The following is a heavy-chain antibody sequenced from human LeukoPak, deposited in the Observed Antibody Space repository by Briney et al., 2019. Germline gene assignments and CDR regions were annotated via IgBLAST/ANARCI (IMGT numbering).Heavy chain of an antibody. V-gene: IGHV3-30*02. J-gene: IGHJ4*02. Sequence: PGGSLRLSCAASGFTFSHHGMHWVRQAPGKGLEGGAFIRNEGSNHYYADSVRGGFTIARENSKKNVYLQMYSLRVEDTSIYYFVRYYNWGFYYLRQGTVLTVSS. CDR3: VRYYNWGFYY. CDR1: GFTFSHHG. CDR2: IRNEGSNH. D-gene: IGHD1-1*01.